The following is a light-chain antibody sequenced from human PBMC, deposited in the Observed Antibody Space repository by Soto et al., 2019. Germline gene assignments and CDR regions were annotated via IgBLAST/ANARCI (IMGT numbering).Light chain of an antibody. J-gene: IGKJ3*01. CDR2: GAS. Sequence: EILMTQSPATLSVSPGERATLSCRASQSLNRNLAWYQQKPGQAPRLIIYGASTRAIGIPARFSGSGSGTAFALTISSLQSEDVALCYCQHYNDCPPAFTFGPGTKVDL. CDR3: QHYNDCPPAFT. CDR1: QSLNRN. V-gene: IGKV3D-15*01.